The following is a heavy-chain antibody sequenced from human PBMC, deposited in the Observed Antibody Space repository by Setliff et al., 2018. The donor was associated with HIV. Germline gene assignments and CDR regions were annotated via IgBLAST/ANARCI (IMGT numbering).Heavy chain of an antibody. J-gene: IGHJ4*02. Sequence: ASVKVSCKASGETFSSYAINWVRQSPGQGLEWLGWMNPNSGRADSAQMFQGRLTMTRDTSTSTAYMDLSSLTSDGTAIYYCARGRLSWSPDFWGQGTLVTVSS. CDR1: GETFSSYA. CDR2: MNPNSGRA. CDR3: ARGRLSWSPDF. V-gene: IGHV1-8*01.